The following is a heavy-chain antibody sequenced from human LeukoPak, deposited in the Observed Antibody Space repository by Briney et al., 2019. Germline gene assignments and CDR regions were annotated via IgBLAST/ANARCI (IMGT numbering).Heavy chain of an antibody. D-gene: IGHD2-15*01. V-gene: IGHV3-23*01. Sequence: GGSLRLSCAASGFTFSGYAMSWVRQAPGKGLEWVSAISGSGASTFYADSVKGRFTISRDNSKNTLYLQMNSLRAEDTAVYYCAKTRCNSGGSCYPVDYWGQGTLVTVSS. J-gene: IGHJ4*02. CDR1: GFTFSGYA. CDR3: AKTRCNSGGSCYPVDY. CDR2: ISGSGAST.